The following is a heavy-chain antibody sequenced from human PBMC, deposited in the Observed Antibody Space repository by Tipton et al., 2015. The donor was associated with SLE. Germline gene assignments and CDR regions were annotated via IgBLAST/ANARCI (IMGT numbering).Heavy chain of an antibody. CDR1: GFTFSTYA. CDR3: AGSSWNYGFFDY. J-gene: IGHJ4*02. Sequence: SLRLSCVASGFTFSTYAMHWVRQAPGKGLEWVSLLSVAGDTYNADSVKGRFTISRDNSKNTLYLHMNSLRVEDTAVYYCAGSSWNYGFFDYWGQGTLITVSS. D-gene: IGHD1-7*01. CDR2: LSVAGDT. V-gene: IGHV3-53*01.